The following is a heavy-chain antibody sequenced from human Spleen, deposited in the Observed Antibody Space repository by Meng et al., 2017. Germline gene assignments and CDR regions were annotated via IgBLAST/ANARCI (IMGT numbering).Heavy chain of an antibody. J-gene: IGHJ4*02. Sequence: VHPRVGGAGLLKPSETLSLPCVLSGGAFRDYYWRWIRQPPGKGLEWIGEINHRGSTNYTPSLESRATISVDTSQNNLSLQLSSVTAADSAVYNCARGPTTLAHDFDSWGQGTLVTVSS. D-gene: IGHD4-11*01. CDR1: GGAFRDYY. CDR3: ARGPTTLAHDFDS. CDR2: INHRGST. V-gene: IGHV4-34*01.